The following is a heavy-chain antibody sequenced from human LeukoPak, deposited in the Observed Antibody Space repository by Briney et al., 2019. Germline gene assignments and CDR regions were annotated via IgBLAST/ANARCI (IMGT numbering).Heavy chain of an antibody. V-gene: IGHV3-7*01. Sequence: GGSLRLSCAASGFTCSTYWISWVRQAPGKGPERVGKIKQDGSEKYYVDSVKGRFTISRDNAKNSLYLQMNSLRAEDTGVYYCARDYGDYSGLGMDVWGQGTTITVSS. CDR1: GFTCSTYW. CDR3: ARDYGDYSGLGMDV. J-gene: IGHJ6*02. D-gene: IGHD4-17*01. CDR2: IKQDGSEK.